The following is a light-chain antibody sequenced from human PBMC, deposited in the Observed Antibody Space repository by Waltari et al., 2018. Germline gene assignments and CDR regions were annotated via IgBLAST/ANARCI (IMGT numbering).Light chain of an antibody. CDR2: WAS. Sequence: DIVMTQSPDSLAVSLGERAIINCKSSQSVLYSSNNRNYLAWYQQKAGQPPKLLIYWASTRESGVPDRFSGSGSGTDFTLTISSLQAEDVAVYYCQQYYSIPWTFGQGTKMEIK. J-gene: IGKJ1*01. CDR1: QSVLYSSNNRNY. CDR3: QQYYSIPWT. V-gene: IGKV4-1*01.